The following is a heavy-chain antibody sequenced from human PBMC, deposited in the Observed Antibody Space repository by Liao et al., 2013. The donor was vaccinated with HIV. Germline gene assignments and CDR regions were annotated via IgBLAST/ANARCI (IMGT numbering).Heavy chain of an antibody. CDR2: IYYSGST. D-gene: IGHD1-7*01. V-gene: IGHV4-39*07. CDR1: GGSISSSSYY. J-gene: IGHJ4*02. CDR3: ATYGGWNYRYFDY. Sequence: QLQLQESGPGLVKPSETLSLTCTVSGGSISSSSYYWGWIRQPPGKGLEWIGSIYYSGSTYYNPSLKSRVTISVDTSKNQFSLKLSSVTAADTAVYYCATYGGWNYRYFDYWGQGTLVTVSS.